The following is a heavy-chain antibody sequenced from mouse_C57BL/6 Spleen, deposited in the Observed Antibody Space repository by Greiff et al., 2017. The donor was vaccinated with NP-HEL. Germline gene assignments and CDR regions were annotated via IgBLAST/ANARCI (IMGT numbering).Heavy chain of an antibody. CDR1: GYTFTGYW. D-gene: IGHD2-1*01. CDR3: ARPPALYYGNSYWYFDV. Sequence: QVQLKQSGAELMKPGASVKLSCKATGYTFTGYWIEWVKQRPGHGLEWIGEILPGSGSTNYNEKFKGKATFTADTSSNTAYMQLSSLTTEDSAIYYCARPPALYYGNSYWYFDVWGTGTTVTVSS. J-gene: IGHJ1*03. V-gene: IGHV1-9*01. CDR2: ILPGSGST.